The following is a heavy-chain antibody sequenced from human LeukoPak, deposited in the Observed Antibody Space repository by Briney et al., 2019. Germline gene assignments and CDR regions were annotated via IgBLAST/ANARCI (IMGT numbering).Heavy chain of an antibody. V-gene: IGHV4-34*01. CDR2: INHSGST. J-gene: IGHJ4*02. CDR1: GGSFSGYY. Sequence: EALSLTCAVYGGSFSGYYWSWIRQPPGKGLEWIGEINHSGSTNYNPSLKSRVTISVDTSKNQFSLKLSSVTAADTAVYYCAGPDYFDYWGQGTLVTVSS. CDR3: AGPDYFDY.